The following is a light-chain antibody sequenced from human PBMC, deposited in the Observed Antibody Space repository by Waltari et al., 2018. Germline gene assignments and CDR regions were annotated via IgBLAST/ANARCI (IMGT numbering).Light chain of an antibody. CDR1: NVGSAY. CDR3: QVWDNIRDQGV. CDR2: ADT. V-gene: IGLV3-21*01. Sequence: SLDLTQGPSLSVSPGQAARITCGGDNVGSAYVNWYEQKPPKDPVVVICADTERPSGSPERLACSQAGNTSTLTVSGVYSGDDADYYCQVWDNIRDQGVFGSGTKLTVL. J-gene: IGLJ6*01.